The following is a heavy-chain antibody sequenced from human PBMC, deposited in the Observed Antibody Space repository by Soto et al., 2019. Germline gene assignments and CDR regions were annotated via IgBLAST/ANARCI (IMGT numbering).Heavy chain of an antibody. J-gene: IGHJ4*02. CDR1: GGSISSSSYY. CDR2: IYYSGST. CDR3: ARGSEPKREFDY. Sequence: SETLSLTCTVSGGSISSSSYYWGWIRQPPGKGLEWIGSIYYSGSTYYNPSLKSRVTISVDTSKNQFSLKLSSVTAADTAVYYCARGSEPKREFDYWGPGALVTVSS. V-gene: IGHV4-39*01.